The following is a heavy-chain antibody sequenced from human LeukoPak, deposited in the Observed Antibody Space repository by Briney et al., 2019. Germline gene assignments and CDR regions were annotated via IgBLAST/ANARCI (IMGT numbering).Heavy chain of an antibody. V-gene: IGHV3-30*18. CDR2: ISYDGSNK. Sequence: PGRPLRLSCAASGFTFSSYGMHWVRQAPGKGLERVAVISYDGSNKYYADSVKGRFTISRDNSKNTLYLQMNSLRAEDTAVYYCAKDLSSYGDYPENFDYWGQGTLVTVSS. J-gene: IGHJ4*02. CDR3: AKDLSSYGDYPENFDY. CDR1: GFTFSSYG. D-gene: IGHD4-17*01.